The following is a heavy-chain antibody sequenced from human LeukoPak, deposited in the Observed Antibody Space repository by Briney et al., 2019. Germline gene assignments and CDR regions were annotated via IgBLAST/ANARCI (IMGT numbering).Heavy chain of an antibody. D-gene: IGHD2-21*02. CDR2: IKQDGSEK. J-gene: IGHJ3*02. CDR1: GFTFSSYW. CDR3: ARAYCGGDCYSVFAFDI. Sequence: GGSLRLSCAASGFTFSSYWMSWVRQAPGKGLEWVANIKQDGSEKYYVDSVKGRFTISRDNAKNSLYLQMNSLRAEDTAVYYCARAYCGGDCYSVFAFDIWGQGTTVTVSS. V-gene: IGHV3-7*01.